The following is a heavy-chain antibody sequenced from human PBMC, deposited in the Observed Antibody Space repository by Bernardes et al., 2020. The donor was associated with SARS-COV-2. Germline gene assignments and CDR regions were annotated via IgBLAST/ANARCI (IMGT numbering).Heavy chain of an antibody. V-gene: IGHV4-39*01. CDR1: GGSINDNSYY. CDR3: ARHDSNQTVTDSYGMDV. Sequence: SETLSLTCTVSGGSINDNSYYWGWIRQPPGKGLDWIGSIHYSGTTYYKPSLKSRVAIYIDTSKNQFSLRLTSVTAADTAVYFCARHDSNQTVTDSYGMDVWGQGTTVNVSS. CDR2: IHYSGTT. J-gene: IGHJ6*02. D-gene: IGHD4-17*01.